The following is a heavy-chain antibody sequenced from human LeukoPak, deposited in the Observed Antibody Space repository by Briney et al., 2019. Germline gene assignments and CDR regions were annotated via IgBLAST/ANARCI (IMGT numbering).Heavy chain of an antibody. J-gene: IGHJ3*02. V-gene: IGHV4-59*01. D-gene: IGHD6-19*01. CDR2: IYYSGST. CDR1: GGSISSYY. Sequence: SETLSLTCTVSGGSISSYYWCWIRQPPGKGLEWIGYIYYSGSTDYNPSLKSRVTISVDTSKNQFSLKLSSVTAADTAVYYCAREDSSGRHDAFDIWGQGSMGTVSS. CDR3: AREDSSGRHDAFDI.